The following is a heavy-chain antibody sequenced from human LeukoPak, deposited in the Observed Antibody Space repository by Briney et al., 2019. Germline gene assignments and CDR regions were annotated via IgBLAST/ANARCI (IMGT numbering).Heavy chain of an antibody. CDR1: GVSISNYS. V-gene: IGHV4-4*07. CDR3: ARASSNYDFWSRAFDI. Sequence: SETLSLTCTVSGVSISNYSWSWIRQPAGKGLEWIGRIYTSGSTNYNPSLKSRVAMSVDTSKNQFSLKLSSVTAADTAVYYCARASSNYDFWSRAFDIWGQGTMVTVSS. D-gene: IGHD3-3*01. CDR2: IYTSGST. J-gene: IGHJ3*02.